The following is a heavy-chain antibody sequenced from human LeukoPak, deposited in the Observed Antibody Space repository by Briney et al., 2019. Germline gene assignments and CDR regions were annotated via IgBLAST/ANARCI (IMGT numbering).Heavy chain of an antibody. CDR2: ISWNSGSI. D-gene: IGHD1-26*01. CDR1: GFTFDDYA. J-gene: IGHJ4*02. Sequence: GGSLRLSCAASGFTFDDYAMHWVRQAPGKGLEWVSGISWNSGSIGHADSVKGRFTISRDNAKNSLYLQMNSLRAEDMALCYCAKGSYSGSYRNYFDYWGQGTLVTVSS. CDR3: AKGSYSGSYRNYFDY. V-gene: IGHV3-9*03.